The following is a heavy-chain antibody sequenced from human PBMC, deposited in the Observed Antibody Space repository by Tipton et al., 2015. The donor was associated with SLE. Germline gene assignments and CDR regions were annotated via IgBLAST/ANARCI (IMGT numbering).Heavy chain of an antibody. D-gene: IGHD7-27*01. CDR2: INHSGST. CDR1: GRPLTGSY. V-gene: IGHV4-34*01. Sequence: TLSLTCTVHGRPLTGSYWNWIRQTPGKGLEWIGKINHSGSTTYNPSLESRVTISVDTSKNQFSLKLQSVTAADTAIYYCARDLAWGLGGFAYWGQGALVTVSS. J-gene: IGHJ4*02. CDR3: ARDLAWGLGGFAY.